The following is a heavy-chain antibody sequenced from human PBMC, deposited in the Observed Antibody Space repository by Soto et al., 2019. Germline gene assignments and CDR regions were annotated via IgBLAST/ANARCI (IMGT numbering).Heavy chain of an antibody. CDR3: ARGDKGAFDM. J-gene: IGHJ3*02. D-gene: IGHD2-21*02. CDR2: IHSDGSST. Sequence: EVQLVESGGGLVQPGGSLRLSCAASGFTFSYSGIHGVRKPPGQGLVGVSRIHSDGSSTPYADSVKGRFTISRDNAKNTLYLQMNSLRAEDTAVYYCARGDKGAFDMWGQGTMVSVSS. CDR1: GFTFSYSG. V-gene: IGHV3-74*01.